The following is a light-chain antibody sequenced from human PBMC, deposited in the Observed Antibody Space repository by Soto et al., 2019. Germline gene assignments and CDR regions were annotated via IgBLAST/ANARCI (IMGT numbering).Light chain of an antibody. J-gene: IGKJ2*01. CDR2: KAS. Sequence: IQMTQSPSTLPASVRDRVTITCRASQSISSWLAWYQQKPGKAPKLLIYKASSLESGVPSRFSGSGSGTEFSLTISILQPDDFATYYCQQYKSYPYTFGQGTKLEIK. CDR3: QQYKSYPYT. CDR1: QSISSW. V-gene: IGKV1-5*03.